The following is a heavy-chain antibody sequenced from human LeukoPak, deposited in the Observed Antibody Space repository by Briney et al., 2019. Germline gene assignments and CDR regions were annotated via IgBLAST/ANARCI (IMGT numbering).Heavy chain of an antibody. Sequence: ASVKVSCKASGFTFTSYFMHWVRLAPGQGLEWMGIINPRGGSTTYAQKFQGRVTMTRDTSTSTVYMELTSLRSEDTAVYYCAISRGYSYGHVDYWGQGTLVTVSS. J-gene: IGHJ4*02. CDR2: INPRGGST. CDR1: GFTFTSYF. CDR3: AISRGYSYGHVDY. V-gene: IGHV1-46*01. D-gene: IGHD5-18*01.